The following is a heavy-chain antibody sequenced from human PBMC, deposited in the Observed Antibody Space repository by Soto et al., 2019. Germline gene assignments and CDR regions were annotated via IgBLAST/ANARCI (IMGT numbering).Heavy chain of an antibody. D-gene: IGHD3-16*01. CDR3: ARGPVSPFGN. Sequence: VGSLRLSCAASGFTFSSYAMHWVRQAPGKGLEWVAVISYDGSNKYYADSVKGRFTISRDNSKNTLYLQMNSLRAEDTAVYYCARGPVSPFGNWGQGTLVTVSS. J-gene: IGHJ4*02. V-gene: IGHV3-30-3*01. CDR2: ISYDGSNK. CDR1: GFTFSSYA.